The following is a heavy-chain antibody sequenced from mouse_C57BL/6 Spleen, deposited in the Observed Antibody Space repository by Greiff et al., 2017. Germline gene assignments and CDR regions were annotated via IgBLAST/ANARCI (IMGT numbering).Heavy chain of an antibody. J-gene: IGHJ4*01. CDR1: GFSLTSYG. CDR3: ASFYDYDYYAMDY. Sequence: VMLVESGPGLVQPSQSLSITCTVSGFSLTSYGVHWVRQSPGKGLEWLGVIWSGGSTDYNAAFISRLSISKDNSKSQVFFKMNSLQADDTAIYYCASFYDYDYYAMDYWGQGTSVTVSS. V-gene: IGHV2-2*01. D-gene: IGHD2-4*01. CDR2: IWSGGST.